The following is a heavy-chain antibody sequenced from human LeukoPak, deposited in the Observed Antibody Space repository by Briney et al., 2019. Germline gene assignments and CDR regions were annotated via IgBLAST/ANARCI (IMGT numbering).Heavy chain of an antibody. D-gene: IGHD2-15*01. J-gene: IGHJ3*02. V-gene: IGHV3-48*03. CDR1: GFTFSSYE. Sequence: GGSLRLSCAASGFTFSSYEMNWVRQAPGKGLEWVSCISSSGSTIYYADSVKGRFTISRDNAKNSLYLQMNSLRAEDMASYYCAKVHPAYCSGGSCYAFDIWGQGTMVTVSS. CDR2: ISSSGSTI. CDR3: AKVHPAYCSGGSCYAFDI.